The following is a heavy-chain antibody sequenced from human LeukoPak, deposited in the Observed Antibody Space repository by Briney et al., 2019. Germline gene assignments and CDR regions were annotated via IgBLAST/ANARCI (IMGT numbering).Heavy chain of an antibody. CDR2: ISYDGSNK. CDR1: GFTFSNYS. D-gene: IGHD3-10*01. J-gene: IGHJ6*03. Sequence: GGSLRLSCAASGFTFSNYSMNWVRQAPGKGLEWVAVISYDGSNKYYADSVKGRFTISRDNSKNTLYLQMNSLRAEDTAVYYCAKDRFRLLPTHYMDVWGKGTTVTVSS. V-gene: IGHV3-30*18. CDR3: AKDRFRLLPTHYMDV.